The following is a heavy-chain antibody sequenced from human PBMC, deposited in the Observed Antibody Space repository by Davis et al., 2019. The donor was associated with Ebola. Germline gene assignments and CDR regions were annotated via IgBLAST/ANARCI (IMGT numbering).Heavy chain of an antibody. CDR1: GFTFSSYE. CDR2: ISSSGSTI. J-gene: IGHJ3*02. V-gene: IGHV3-48*03. CDR3: ARGSDYGDYDAFDI. Sequence: PGGSLRPSCAAPGFTFSSYEMNWVRQAPGKGLEWVSYISSSGSTIYYADSVKGRFTISRDNAKNSLYLQMNSLRAEDTAVYYCARGSDYGDYDAFDIWGQGTMVTVSS. D-gene: IGHD4-17*01.